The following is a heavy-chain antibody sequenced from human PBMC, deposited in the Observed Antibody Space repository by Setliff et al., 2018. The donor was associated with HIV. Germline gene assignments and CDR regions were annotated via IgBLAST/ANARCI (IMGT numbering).Heavy chain of an antibody. CDR1: GFTFSSYS. Sequence: GGSLRLSCAASGFTFSSYSMNWVRQAPGKGLEWVANIKQDGSEKYYVDSVKGRFTISRDNAKNSLYLQMNSLRAEDTAVYYCARVYDSSGYSLSIPGYWGQGTLVTVSS. CDR3: ARVYDSSGYSLSIPGY. CDR2: IKQDGSEK. V-gene: IGHV3-7*01. D-gene: IGHD3-22*01. J-gene: IGHJ4*01.